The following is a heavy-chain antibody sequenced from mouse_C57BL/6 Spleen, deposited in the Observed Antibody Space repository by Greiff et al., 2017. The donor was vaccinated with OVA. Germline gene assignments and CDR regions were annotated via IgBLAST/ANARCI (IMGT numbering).Heavy chain of an antibody. Sequence: QVQLQQPGAELVMPGASVKLSCKASGYTFTSYWMHWVKQRPGQGLEWIGKIDPSDSYTNYNQKFKGKSTLTVDKSSSTAYMQLSSLTSEDSAVYYCARSGAGTWYYFDDWGQGTTLTVSS. CDR2: IDPSDSYT. D-gene: IGHD4-1*01. CDR3: ARSGAGTWYYFDD. J-gene: IGHJ2*01. V-gene: IGHV1-69*01. CDR1: GYTFTSYW.